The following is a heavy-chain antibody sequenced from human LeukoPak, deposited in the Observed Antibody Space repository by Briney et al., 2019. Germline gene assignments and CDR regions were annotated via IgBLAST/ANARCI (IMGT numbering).Heavy chain of an antibody. D-gene: IGHD1-7*01. V-gene: IGHV4-59*12. J-gene: IGHJ4*02. Sequence: PSETLSLTCTVSGGSISSYYGSWIRQPPGQQLEWIGYIYYSGSTNYNPSLKSRVTISVDTSKNQFSLKLSSVTAADTAVYYCARGNYDYYDHWGQGTLVTVSS. CDR3: ARGNYDYYDH. CDR1: GGSISSYY. CDR2: IYYSGST.